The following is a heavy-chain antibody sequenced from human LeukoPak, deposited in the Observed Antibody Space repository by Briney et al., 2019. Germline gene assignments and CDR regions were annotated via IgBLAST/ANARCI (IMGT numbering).Heavy chain of an antibody. CDR2: IIPIFGIA. CDR1: GGTFSSYA. Sequence: SVKVSCKASGGTFSSYAISWVRQAPGQGLEWMGRIIPIFGIANYAQKFQGRVTITADKSTSTAYMELSSLRSEDTAVYYCARDWLDYGGEFDYWGQGTLVTVSS. D-gene: IGHD4-23*01. V-gene: IGHV1-69*04. CDR3: ARDWLDYGGEFDY. J-gene: IGHJ4*02.